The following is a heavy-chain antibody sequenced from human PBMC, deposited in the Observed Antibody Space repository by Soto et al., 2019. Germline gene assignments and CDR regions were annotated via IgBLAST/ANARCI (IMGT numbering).Heavy chain of an antibody. CDR3: AKDLVNMRNPLNDYGDYGVFDY. CDR1: GFTFDDYA. D-gene: IGHD4-17*01. Sequence: EVQLVESGGGLVQPGRSLRLSCAASGFTFDDYAMHWVRQAPGKGLEWVSGISWNSGSIGYADSVKGRFTISRDNAKNSLYLQMNSLRAEDTALYYCAKDLVNMRNPLNDYGDYGVFDYWGQGTLVTVSS. V-gene: IGHV3-9*01. J-gene: IGHJ4*02. CDR2: ISWNSGSI.